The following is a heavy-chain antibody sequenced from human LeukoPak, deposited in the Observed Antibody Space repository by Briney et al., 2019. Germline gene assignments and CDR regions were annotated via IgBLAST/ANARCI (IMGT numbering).Heavy chain of an antibody. D-gene: IGHD3-16*01. Sequence: GSLRLSCAASGFTFSSYEMNWVRQAPGKGLEWVSYISSSGSTIYYADSVKGRFTISRDNAKNSLYLQMNSLRAEDTAVYYCASLRGGAFDIWGQGTMVTVSS. J-gene: IGHJ3*02. V-gene: IGHV3-48*03. CDR2: ISSSGSTI. CDR1: GFTFSSYE. CDR3: ASLRGGAFDI.